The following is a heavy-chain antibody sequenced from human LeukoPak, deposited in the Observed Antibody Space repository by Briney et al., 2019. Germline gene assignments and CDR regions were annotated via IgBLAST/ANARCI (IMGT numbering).Heavy chain of an antibody. V-gene: IGHV1-69*13. Sequence: ASVKFSCKASGGTFSSYAISWVRQAPGQGLEWMGGIIPIFGTANYAQKFQGRVTITADESTSTAYMELSSLRSDDTAVYYCARDANELGYCSGGSCYTGGYFQHWGQGTLVTVSS. D-gene: IGHD2-15*01. J-gene: IGHJ1*01. CDR2: IIPIFGTA. CDR1: GGTFSSYA. CDR3: ARDANELGYCSGGSCYTGGYFQH.